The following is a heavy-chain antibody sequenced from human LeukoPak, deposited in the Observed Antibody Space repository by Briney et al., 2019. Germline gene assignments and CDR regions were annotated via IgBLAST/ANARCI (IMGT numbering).Heavy chain of an antibody. J-gene: IGHJ4*02. V-gene: IGHV1-69*13. D-gene: IGHD6-13*01. CDR1: GGTFNNYA. CDR3: TRDPLAASAPGYFDS. Sequence: SVKVSCKPSGGTFNNYAVAWVRQAPGQGLEWMGQIIPIFGTASYAPKFQGRVAITADELSTTAYMELSSLISEDTAVYYCTRDPLAASAPGYFDSWGQGSLVTVSS. CDR2: IIPIFGTA.